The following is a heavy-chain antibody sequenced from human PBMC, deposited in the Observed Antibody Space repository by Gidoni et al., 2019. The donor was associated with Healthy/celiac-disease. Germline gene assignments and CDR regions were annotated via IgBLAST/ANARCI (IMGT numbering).Heavy chain of an antibody. CDR1: GGSISSSSYY. V-gene: IGHV4-39*01. Sequence: QLQLQESCPGLVKPSETLSLTCTVSGGSISSSSYYWGWIRHPPGKGLAGIGSIYYSGSTYYNPSLKSRVTISVDTTKNQFSLKLSSVTAADTAVYYCATSPFLGYCSGGSCFDAFDIWGQGTMVAVSS. CDR2: IYYSGST. D-gene: IGHD2-15*01. J-gene: IGHJ3*02. CDR3: ATSPFLGYCSGGSCFDAFDI.